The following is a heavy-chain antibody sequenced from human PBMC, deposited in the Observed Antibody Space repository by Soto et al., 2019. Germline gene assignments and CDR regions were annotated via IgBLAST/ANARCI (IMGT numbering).Heavy chain of an antibody. V-gene: IGHV3-30*03. Sequence: QVQLVESGGGVVQPGRSLRLSCGASGFTFNSHGMHWVRQAPGKGLAWVAGISYEGSNNFYAESVKGRFTISRDNSKNTLYLQMNSLRREDTAVYYCARGAEYQLLSRDYFYGMDVWGQGPTVTVSS. CDR2: ISYEGSNN. CDR1: GFTFNSHG. CDR3: ARGAEYQLLSRDYFYGMDV. J-gene: IGHJ6*02. D-gene: IGHD2-2*01.